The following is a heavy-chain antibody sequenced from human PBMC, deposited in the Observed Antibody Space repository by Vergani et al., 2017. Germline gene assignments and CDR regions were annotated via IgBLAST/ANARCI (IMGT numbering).Heavy chain of an antibody. Sequence: EVQLVESGGGLVKPGGSLRLSCAASGFTFSSYSMNWVRQAPGKGLGWVSSISSSSSYIYYADSVKGRFTISRDNAKNSLYLQMNSLRAEDTAVYYCARLQPTTEDLDYWGQGTLVTVSS. D-gene: IGHD1-1*01. CDR3: ARLQPTTEDLDY. CDR2: ISSSSSYI. V-gene: IGHV3-21*01. J-gene: IGHJ4*02. CDR1: GFTFSSYS.